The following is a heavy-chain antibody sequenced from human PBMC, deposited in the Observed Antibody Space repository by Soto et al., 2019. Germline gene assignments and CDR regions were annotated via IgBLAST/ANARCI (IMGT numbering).Heavy chain of an antibody. CDR3: ARDPGSGFGGYNWFDP. CDR1: GYTFTSYG. D-gene: IGHD3-10*01. CDR2: ISAYNGNT. V-gene: IGHV1-18*01. J-gene: IGHJ5*02. Sequence: QVQLVQSGAEVKKPGASVKVSCKASGYTFTSYGISWVRQAPGQGLEWMGWISAYNGNTNYAQKIRGRVTMTTDTPTSTAYMELRSLRSADTAVDYCARDPGSGFGGYNWFDPWGQGTLVTVSS.